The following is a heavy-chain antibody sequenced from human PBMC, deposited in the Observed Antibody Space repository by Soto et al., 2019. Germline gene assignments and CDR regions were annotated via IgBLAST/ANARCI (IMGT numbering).Heavy chain of an antibody. V-gene: IGHV3-23*01. Sequence: GGSLRLSCAASGFTFSSYAMSWVRQAPGKGLEWVSAISGSGGSTYYADSVKGRFTISRDNSKNTLYLQMNGLRAEDTAVYYCAKGIEYCSSTSCPGRPHYYYYYMDVWGKGTTVTVSS. J-gene: IGHJ6*03. CDR3: AKGIEYCSSTSCPGRPHYYYYYMDV. CDR1: GFTFSSYA. D-gene: IGHD2-2*01. CDR2: ISGSGGST.